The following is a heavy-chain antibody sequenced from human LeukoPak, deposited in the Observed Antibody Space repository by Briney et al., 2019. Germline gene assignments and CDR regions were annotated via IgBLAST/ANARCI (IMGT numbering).Heavy chain of an antibody. J-gene: IGHJ4*02. Sequence: GGSLRLSCAASGFTFSSYAMSWVRQAPGKGLEWVSVISGSGGSTYYADSVKGRFTISRDNSKNTLYLQMNSLRAEDTAVYYCANYSGSSRWFDYWGQGTLVTVSS. CDR3: ANYSGSSRWFDY. D-gene: IGHD6-13*01. CDR2: ISGSGGST. CDR1: GFTFSSYA. V-gene: IGHV3-23*01.